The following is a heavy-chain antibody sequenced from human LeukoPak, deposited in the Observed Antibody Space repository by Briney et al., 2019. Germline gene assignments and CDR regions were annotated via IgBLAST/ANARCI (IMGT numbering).Heavy chain of an antibody. CDR2: ITGSGSHT. CDR1: GFTFSSYA. J-gene: IGHJ4*02. Sequence: GGSLRLSCAASGFTFSSYAMSWVRQAPGKGLEWVSAITGSGSHTYYTDSVKGRFTISRDNSKNTLYLQMNSLRDEDTAIYYCAKGPNGYNPYYFDYWGQGTLVTVSS. CDR3: AKGPNGYNPYYFDY. V-gene: IGHV3-23*01. D-gene: IGHD5-18*01.